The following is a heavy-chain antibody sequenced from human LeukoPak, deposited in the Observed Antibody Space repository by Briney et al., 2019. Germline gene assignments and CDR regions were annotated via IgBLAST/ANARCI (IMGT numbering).Heavy chain of an antibody. D-gene: IGHD3-10*01. CDR2: ISCSGSTI. CDR3: AREPASALLNYYYYYYGMDV. V-gene: IGHV3-48*03. J-gene: IGHJ6*02. Sequence: GGSLRLSCAASGFTFSTYEMNWVRQAPGKGLEWVSYISCSGSTIYYADSVKGRFTISRHNAKNSLYLQMNSLIAEDTAVYYCAREPASALLNYYYYYYGMDVWGQGTTVTVSS. CDR1: GFTFSTYE.